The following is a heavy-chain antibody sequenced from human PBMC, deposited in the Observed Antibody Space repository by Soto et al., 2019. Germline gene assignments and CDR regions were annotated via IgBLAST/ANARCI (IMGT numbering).Heavy chain of an antibody. CDR1: GFTFSNYA. V-gene: IGHV3-23*01. CDR3: AKKFHYGSVTYGYFDY. CDR2: VTGNSGST. D-gene: IGHD3-10*01. J-gene: IGHJ4*02. Sequence: EVQLLESGGNLVQPGGSLRLSCAASGFTFSNYAMTWVRQAPGKGLEWVSAVTGNSGSTYYADSVKGRFTISRDNSKNLLFLQMNSLIAEDTAVYFCAKKFHYGSVTYGYFDYWGQGTLVTVSS.